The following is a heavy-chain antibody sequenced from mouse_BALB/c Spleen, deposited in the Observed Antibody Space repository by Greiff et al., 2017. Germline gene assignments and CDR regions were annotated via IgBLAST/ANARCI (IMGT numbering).Heavy chain of an antibody. Sequence: EVKLQESGGGLVKPGGSLKLSCAASGFTFSDYYMYWVRQTPEKRLEWVATISDGGSYTYYPDSVKWRFTISRDNAKNNLYLQMSSLKSEDTAMYYCAREGDYDDAWFAYWGQGTLVTVSA. J-gene: IGHJ3*01. V-gene: IGHV5-4*02. D-gene: IGHD2-4*01. CDR2: ISDGGSYT. CDR1: GFTFSDYY. CDR3: AREGDYDDAWFAY.